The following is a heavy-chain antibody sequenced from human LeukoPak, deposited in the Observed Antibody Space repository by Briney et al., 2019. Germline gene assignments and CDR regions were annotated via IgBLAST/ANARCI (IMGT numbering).Heavy chain of an antibody. CDR2: ISGSGGST. J-gene: IGHJ4*02. D-gene: IGHD2-15*01. Sequence: TGGSLRLSCAASGFTFSSYGMSWVRQAPGKGLEWVSGISGSGGSTYYADSVKGRFTISRDNSKNTLYLRMNSLRAEDTAVYYCAKLLVAASRGSYWGQGTLVTVSS. CDR3: AKLLVAASRGSY. CDR1: GFTFSSYG. V-gene: IGHV3-23*01.